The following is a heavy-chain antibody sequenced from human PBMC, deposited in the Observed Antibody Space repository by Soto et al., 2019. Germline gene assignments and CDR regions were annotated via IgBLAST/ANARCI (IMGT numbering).Heavy chain of an antibody. CDR3: ARDRYPNYPPDAFDI. D-gene: IGHD4-4*01. J-gene: IGHJ3*02. V-gene: IGHV3-33*01. CDR2: IWYDGSDK. Sequence: QVQLVESGGGVVQPGKSLRLSCAASGFTLSSNGMHWVRQAPGKGLEWVAFIWYDGSDKYYADSVKGRFTISRDNSKNTLYLQMNSLRAEETAVYYCARDRYPNYPPDAFDIWGQVTLVTVSS. CDR1: GFTLSSNG.